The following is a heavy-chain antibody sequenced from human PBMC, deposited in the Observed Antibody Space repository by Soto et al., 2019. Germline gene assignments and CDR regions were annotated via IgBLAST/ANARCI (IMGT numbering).Heavy chain of an antibody. V-gene: IGHV4-34*01. J-gene: IGHJ6*03. CDR1: GGSFSGYY. D-gene: IGHD4-17*01. CDR2: INHSGGT. CDR3: ARGPRVGYGDHYYYYYYYMDV. Sequence: SETLSLTCAVYGGSFSGYYWSWIRQPPGKGLEWIGEINHSGGTNHNPSLKSRVTISVDTSKNQFSLKLSSVTAADTAVYYCARGPRVGYGDHYYYYYYYMDVWGKGTTVTVSS.